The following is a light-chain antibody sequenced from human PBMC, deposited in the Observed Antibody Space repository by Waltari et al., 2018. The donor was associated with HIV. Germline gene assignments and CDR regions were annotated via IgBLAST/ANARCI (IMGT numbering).Light chain of an antibody. CDR2: DNT. CDR3: GTWDNRLSGGV. V-gene: IGLV1-51*01. Sequence: QSVLKQPPSMSAAPGQRVTISCSGSASNFGRDFASWYQHVPGKAPKLIIYDNTKRHSRISVRFSGSNSGTSATLAISGLQTGDDAVYYCGTWDNRLSGGVCGGVTRLTVL. J-gene: IGLJ3*02. CDR1: ASNFGRDF.